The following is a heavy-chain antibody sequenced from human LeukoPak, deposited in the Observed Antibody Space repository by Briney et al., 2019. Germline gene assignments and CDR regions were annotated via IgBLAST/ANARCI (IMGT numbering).Heavy chain of an antibody. Sequence: PGGSLRLSCAASGFTFDDYAMHWVRQAPGKGLEWVSGISWNSGSIGYADSVKGRFTISRHNAKNSLYLQMNSLRAEDTALYYCTAGSGWYYYYGMDVWVQGTTVTVSS. CDR2: ISWNSGSI. J-gene: IGHJ6*02. D-gene: IGHD6-19*01. CDR3: TAGSGWYYYYGMDV. V-gene: IGHV3-9*01. CDR1: GFTFDDYA.